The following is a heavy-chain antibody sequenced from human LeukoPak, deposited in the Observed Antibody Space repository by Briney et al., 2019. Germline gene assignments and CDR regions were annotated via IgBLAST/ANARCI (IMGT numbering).Heavy chain of an antibody. CDR3: TRLGSSGWHKYFDY. Sequence: GGSLKLSCAASGFTFSGSAMHWVRQASGKGLEWVGRIRSKANSYATAYAASVKGRFTISRDDSKNTAYLQMNSLKTEDTAAYYCTRLGSSGWHKYFDYWGQGTLVTVSS. J-gene: IGHJ4*02. V-gene: IGHV3-73*01. CDR2: IRSKANSYAT. D-gene: IGHD6-19*01. CDR1: GFTFSGSA.